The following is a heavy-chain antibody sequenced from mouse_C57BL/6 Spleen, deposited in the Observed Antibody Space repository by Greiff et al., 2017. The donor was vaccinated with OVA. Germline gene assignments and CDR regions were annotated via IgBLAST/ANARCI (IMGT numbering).Heavy chain of an antibody. D-gene: IGHD1-1*01. CDR1: GYTFTSYW. V-gene: IGHV1-64*01. J-gene: IGHJ3*01. CDR3: ARDYYYGSSHFAY. CDR2: IHPNSGST. Sequence: QVQLKQPGAELVKPGASVKLSCKASGYTFTSYWMHWVKQRPGQGLEWIGMIHPNSGSTNYNEKFKSKATLTVDKSSSTAYMQLSSLTSEDSAVYYCARDYYYGSSHFAYWGQGTLVTVSA.